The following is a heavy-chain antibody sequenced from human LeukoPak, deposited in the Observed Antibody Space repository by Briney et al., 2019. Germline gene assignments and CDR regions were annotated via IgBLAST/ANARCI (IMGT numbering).Heavy chain of an antibody. CDR3: AREDYDDSGGWYFDL. CDR2: IYTSGST. J-gene: IGHJ2*01. CDR1: GGSISSYY. Sequence: SETLSLTCTVSGGSISSYYWSWIRQPAGKGLEWIGRIYTSGSTNYNPSLKSRVTISVDKSKNQFSLKLSSVTAADTAVYYCAREDYDDSGGWYFDLWGRGTLVTVSS. V-gene: IGHV4-4*07. D-gene: IGHD3-3*01.